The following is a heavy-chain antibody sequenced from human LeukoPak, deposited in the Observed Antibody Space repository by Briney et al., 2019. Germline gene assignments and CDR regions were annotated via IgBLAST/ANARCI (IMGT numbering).Heavy chain of an antibody. V-gene: IGHV3-11*01. CDR1: GFTFNDYY. Sequence: GGSLRLSRAASGFTFNDYYMSWIRQAPGKGLEWLSYINVGGTNTHYADSVKGRFTISRDNAKKSLYLEMNNLRAEDTAVYYCATDGAGFDTWGQGVLVTASS. J-gene: IGHJ5*02. CDR2: INVGGTNT. CDR3: ATDGAGFDT.